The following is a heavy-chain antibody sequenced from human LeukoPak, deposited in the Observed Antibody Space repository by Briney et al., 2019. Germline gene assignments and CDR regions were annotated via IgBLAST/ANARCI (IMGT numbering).Heavy chain of an antibody. J-gene: IGHJ4*02. CDR1: GFTFSSYS. Sequence: PGGSLRLYCAASGFTFSSYSMNWVRQAPGKGLEWVSYISSSSSTIYYADSVKGRFTISRDNAKNSLYLQMNSLRDEGTAVYYCAPKAAAGIDYWGQGTLVTVSS. V-gene: IGHV3-48*02. CDR2: ISSSSSTI. D-gene: IGHD6-13*01. CDR3: APKAAAGIDY.